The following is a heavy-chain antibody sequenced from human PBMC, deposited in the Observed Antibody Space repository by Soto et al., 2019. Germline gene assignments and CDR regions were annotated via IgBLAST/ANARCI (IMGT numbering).Heavy chain of an antibody. CDR2: ISGSGETP. CDR1: GFTFSNYP. J-gene: IGHJ6*02. D-gene: IGHD3-10*01. Sequence: GGSLRLSCAASGFTFSNYPMSWVRQAPGKGLEGVSGISGSGETPYYADSVKGRFTISRDNYKSALYLQMNSLRPEDTAVYYCAKDFKISGGHYGSLNYYYGMDVWGQGTTVTVSS. V-gene: IGHV3-23*01. CDR3: AKDFKISGGHYGSLNYYYGMDV.